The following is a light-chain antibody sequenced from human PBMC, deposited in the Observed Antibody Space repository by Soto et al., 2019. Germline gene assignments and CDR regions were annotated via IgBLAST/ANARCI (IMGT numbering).Light chain of an antibody. J-gene: IGKJ1*01. CDR3: QEYTSYSRT. V-gene: IGKV1-5*01. Sequence: DIQMTQSPSTLSASVGDRVTITCRASQNINSWLAWYQQKPGKAPKLLIYDVSSLESGVPSRFSGSGSGTEFALTISSLQPDDFATYYCQEYTSYSRTFGQGTKV. CDR2: DVS. CDR1: QNINSW.